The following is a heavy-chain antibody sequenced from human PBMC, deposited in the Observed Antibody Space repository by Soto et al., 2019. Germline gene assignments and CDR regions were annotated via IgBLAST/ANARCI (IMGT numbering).Heavy chain of an antibody. D-gene: IGHD6-19*01. CDR2: ISYDGSNK. CDR1: GFTFSSYA. CDR3: VRDKSPYSSGWHNRHFDY. V-gene: IGHV3-30-3*01. J-gene: IGHJ4*02. Sequence: QVQLVESGGGVVQPGRSLRLSCAASGFTFSSYAMHWVLQAPGKGLEWVAVISYDGSNKYYADSVKGRFTISRDNSKTLYLQMNSLRAEDTAVYYCVRDKSPYSSGWHNRHFDYWGQGTLVTVSS.